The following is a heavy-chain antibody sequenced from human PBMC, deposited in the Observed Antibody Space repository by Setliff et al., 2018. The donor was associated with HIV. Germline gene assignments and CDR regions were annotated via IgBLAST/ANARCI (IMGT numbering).Heavy chain of an antibody. CDR2: ISSGGEIM. J-gene: IGHJ4*02. CDR1: GFIFSNAW. Sequence: GGSLRLSCEASGFIFSNAWMSWVRQTPGKGLEWVSAISSGGEIMFYADSVKGRFTISRDDSKNMLFLQMDSLRVEDTAVYYCAKSHTFYFDTPSYPLDYWGQGTLVTVSS. CDR3: AKSHTFYFDTPSYPLDY. D-gene: IGHD3-9*01. V-gene: IGHV3-23*01.